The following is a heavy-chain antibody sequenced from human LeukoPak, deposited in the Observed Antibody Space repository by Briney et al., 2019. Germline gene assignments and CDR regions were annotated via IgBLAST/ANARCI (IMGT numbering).Heavy chain of an antibody. CDR3: ARAKGRVGGFDY. J-gene: IGHJ4*02. Sequence: EASVKVSCKASGGTFSSYAISWVRQAPGQGLEWMGGIIPIFGTANYAQKFQGRVTITADESTSTAYMELSSLRSEDTAVYYCARAKGRVGGFDYWGQGTLVTVSS. V-gene: IGHV1-69*13. CDR1: GGTFSSYA. CDR2: IIPIFGTA.